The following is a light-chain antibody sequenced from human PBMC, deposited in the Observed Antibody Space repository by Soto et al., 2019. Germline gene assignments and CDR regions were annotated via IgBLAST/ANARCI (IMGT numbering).Light chain of an antibody. Sequence: QSVLTQPASVSGSPGQSITISCTGTSSDVGGYNYASWYQQHPGKAPKLMIYDVSNRPSGVSNRFSGSKSGNTASLTISGLQAEDEADYYCSAYTSSSTRGVFGTGTKVTV. J-gene: IGLJ1*01. CDR2: DVS. V-gene: IGLV2-14*01. CDR1: SSDVGGYNY. CDR3: SAYTSSSTRGV.